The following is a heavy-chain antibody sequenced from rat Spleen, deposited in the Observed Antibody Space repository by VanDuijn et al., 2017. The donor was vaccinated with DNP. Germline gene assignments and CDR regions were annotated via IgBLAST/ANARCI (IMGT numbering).Heavy chain of an antibody. CDR3: TTWGARFDY. D-gene: IGHD1-7*01. CDR1: GFTFSNYD. CDR2: ISYDGSST. J-gene: IGHJ2*01. Sequence: EVQLVESGGGLVQPGRSMKLSCAASGFTFSNYDMAWVRQAPKKGLEWVATISYDGSSTYYRDSVKGRFTISRDNAKSTLYLQMDSLRSEDTATYYCTTWGARFDYWGQGVMVTVSS. V-gene: IGHV5-7*01.